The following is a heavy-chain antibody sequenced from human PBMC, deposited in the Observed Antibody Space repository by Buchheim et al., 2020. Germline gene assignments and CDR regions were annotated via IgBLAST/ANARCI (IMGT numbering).Heavy chain of an antibody. V-gene: IGHV3-7*01. CDR1: GFTFSSYW. CDR2: IKQDGSEK. Sequence: EVQLVESGGGLVQPGGSLRLSCAASGFTFSSYWMSWVRQAPGKGLEWVANIKQDGSEKYYVDSVKGRFTISRDNAKNSLNLKMNSLRAEDTAVYYCARPDTAVLGYYGMDVWGQGTT. J-gene: IGHJ6*02. D-gene: IGHD5-18*01. CDR3: ARPDTAVLGYYGMDV.